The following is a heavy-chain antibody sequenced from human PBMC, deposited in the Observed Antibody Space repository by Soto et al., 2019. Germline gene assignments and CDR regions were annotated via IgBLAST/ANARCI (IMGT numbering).Heavy chain of an antibody. CDR3: ARARPFGIAVAGTENFDY. Sequence: PSETLSLTCAVYGGSFSGYYWSWIRQPPGKGLEWIGEINHSGSTNYNPSLKSRVTTSVDTSKNQFSLKLSSVTAADTAVYYCARARPFGIAVAGTENFDYWGQGTLVTVSS. V-gene: IGHV4-34*01. CDR1: GGSFSGYY. J-gene: IGHJ4*02. CDR2: INHSGST. D-gene: IGHD6-19*01.